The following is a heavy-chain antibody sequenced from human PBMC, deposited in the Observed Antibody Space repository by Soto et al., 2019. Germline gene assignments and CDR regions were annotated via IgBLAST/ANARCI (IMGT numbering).Heavy chain of an antibody. CDR1: GFTFSSYG. J-gene: IGHJ6*02. CDR3: ARDTARAMVRIYYGMDV. Sequence: QVQLVEYGGGVVQPGRSLRLSCAASGFTFSSYGMHWVRQAPGKGLEWGAVIWYDGSNKYYADSGKGRFTISRDNSKNTRYLQMNSLRAEDTAVYYCARDTARAMVRIYYGMDVWCQGTTGTVS. D-gene: IGHD3-10*01. CDR2: IWYDGSNK. V-gene: IGHV3-33*01.